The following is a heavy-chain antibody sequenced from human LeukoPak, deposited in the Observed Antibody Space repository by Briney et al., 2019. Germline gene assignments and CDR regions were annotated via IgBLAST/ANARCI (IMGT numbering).Heavy chain of an antibody. CDR3: ARESGYSYGSFDY. V-gene: IGHV4-59*01. CDR2: IYYSGST. J-gene: IGHJ4*02. Sequence: PSGTLSLTCTVSGGSISSYYWSWIRQPPGKGLEWIGYIYYSGSTNYNPSLKSRVTISVDTSKNQFSLKLSSVTAADTAMYYCARESGYSYGSFDYWGQGTLVTVSS. D-gene: IGHD5-18*01. CDR1: GGSISSYY.